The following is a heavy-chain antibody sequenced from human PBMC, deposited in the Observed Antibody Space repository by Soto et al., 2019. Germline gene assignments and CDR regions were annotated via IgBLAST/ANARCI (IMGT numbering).Heavy chain of an antibody. Sequence: SETLSLTCTVSGGSISSSSYYWGWIRQPPGKGLEWIGSIYYSGSTYYNPSLKSRVTISVDTSKNQFSLKLSSVTAADTAVYYCAGPRSGYFDYWGQGSLVTVSS. CDR2: IYYSGST. CDR1: GGSISSSSYY. J-gene: IGHJ4*02. V-gene: IGHV4-39*01. D-gene: IGHD3-3*01. CDR3: AGPRSGYFDY.